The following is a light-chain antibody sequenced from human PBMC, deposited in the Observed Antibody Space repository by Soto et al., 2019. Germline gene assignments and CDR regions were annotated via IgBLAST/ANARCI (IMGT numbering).Light chain of an antibody. CDR3: QEYNGWSS. CDR2: RTS. CDR1: QNVAGD. Sequence: RVTTQSPATLSVSPGEIATLSCRSSQNVAGDLAWYQKKPGQAPMLLIYRTSTRATGIPARFSGSGSVTEFTLTISGLQSEDFAVYYCQEYNGWSSFGQGTKVEIK. V-gene: IGKV3-15*01. J-gene: IGKJ1*01.